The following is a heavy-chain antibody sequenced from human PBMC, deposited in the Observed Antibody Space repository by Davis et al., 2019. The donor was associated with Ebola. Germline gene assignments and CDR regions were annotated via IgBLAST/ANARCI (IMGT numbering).Heavy chain of an antibody. V-gene: IGHV3-30*03. CDR3: ARETYYYDSSGYYRYYFDY. J-gene: IGHJ4*02. Sequence: GGSLRLSCAASGFTFSSYGMHWVRQAPGKGLEWVAVISYDGSNKYYADSVKGRFTISRDNSKNTLYLQMNSLRAEDTAVYYCARETYYYDSSGYYRYYFDYWGQGTLVTVSS. CDR2: ISYDGSNK. D-gene: IGHD3-22*01. CDR1: GFTFSSYG.